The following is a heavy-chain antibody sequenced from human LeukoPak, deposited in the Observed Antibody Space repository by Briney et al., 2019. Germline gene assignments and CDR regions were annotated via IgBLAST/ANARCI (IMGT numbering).Heavy chain of an antibody. J-gene: IGHJ5*02. CDR1: GYTFTGHY. D-gene: IGHD4-11*01. CDR3: ATDPNPYSRSFNWFDP. Sequence: GASVKVSCEASGYTFTGHYLHWLRQAPGQGLEWMAWVDPNTGGTNYAQKFQGRVTMTRDTSITTAYMELSRLIFDDTAIYYCATDPNPYSRSFNWFDPWGQGTLVTVSS. V-gene: IGHV1-2*02. CDR2: VDPNTGGT.